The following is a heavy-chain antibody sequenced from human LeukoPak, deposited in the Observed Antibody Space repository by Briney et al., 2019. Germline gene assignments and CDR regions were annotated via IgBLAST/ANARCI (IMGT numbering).Heavy chain of an antibody. D-gene: IGHD3-22*01. J-gene: IGHJ4*02. CDR2: IYYSGST. CDR3: ASMYYYDSRGLDY. Sequence: SETLSLTCTVSGGSISSGDYYWSWIRQPPGKGLEWIGYIYYSGSTYYNPSLKSRVTISVDTSKNQFSLKLSSVTAADTAVYYCASMYYYDSRGLDYWGQGTLVTVSS. V-gene: IGHV4-30-4*01. CDR1: GGSISSGDYY.